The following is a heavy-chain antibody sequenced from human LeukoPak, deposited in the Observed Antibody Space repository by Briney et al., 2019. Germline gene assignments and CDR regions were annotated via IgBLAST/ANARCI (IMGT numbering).Heavy chain of an antibody. D-gene: IGHD3-3*01. CDR2: INHSGST. CDR3: ARGLRFLEWSHYYYGMDV. Sequence: SETLSLTCAVYGGSFSGYYWSWIRQPPGKGLEWIGEINHSGSTNYNPSLKSRVTISVDTSKNQFSLKLSSVTAADTAVYYCARGLRFLEWSHYYYGMDVWGQGTTVTVSS. CDR1: GGSFSGYY. J-gene: IGHJ6*02. V-gene: IGHV4-34*01.